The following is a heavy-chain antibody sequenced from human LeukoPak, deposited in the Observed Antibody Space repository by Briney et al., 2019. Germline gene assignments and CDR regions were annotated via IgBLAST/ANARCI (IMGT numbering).Heavy chain of an antibody. J-gene: IGHJ4*02. CDR3: AREGPSIAAPRPFDY. CDR1: GYTFTGYY. D-gene: IGHD6-6*01. Sequence: ASVKVSCKASGYTFTGYYMHWVRQAPGQGLEWMGWINPNSGGTNYAQKFQGRVTMTRDTSISTAYMELSRLRSDDTAAYYCAREGPSIAAPRPFDYWGQGTLVTVSS. V-gene: IGHV1-2*02. CDR2: INPNSGGT.